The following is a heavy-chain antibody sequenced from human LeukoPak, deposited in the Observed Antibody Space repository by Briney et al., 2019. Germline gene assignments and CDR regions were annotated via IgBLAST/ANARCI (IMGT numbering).Heavy chain of an antibody. D-gene: IGHD3-9*01. CDR1: GFTFSSYW. V-gene: IGHV3-7*01. J-gene: IGHJ3*02. CDR2: IKQDGNEK. CDR3: ARGLNYDILTGYYNGDDAFDI. Sequence: GGSLRLSCAASGFTFSSYWMSWVRQAPGKGLEWVANIKQDGNEKYYVDSVKGRFTISRDNAKNSLYLQMNSLRAEDTAVYYCARGLNYDILTGYYNGDDAFDIWGQGTMVTVSS.